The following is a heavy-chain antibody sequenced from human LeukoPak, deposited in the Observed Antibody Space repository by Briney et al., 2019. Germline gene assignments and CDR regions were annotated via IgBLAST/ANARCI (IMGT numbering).Heavy chain of an antibody. Sequence: GGSLRLSCAASGFTFSNYGVHWVRQAPGKGLEWVSFIRFDGSNKYYADSVKGRFTISRDNSKNTLYLQMNSLRAEDTAVYYCAKDYYGSGSYYPYYYYYMDVWGKGTTVTISS. CDR3: AKDYYGSGSYYPYYYYYMDV. CDR1: GFTFSNYG. J-gene: IGHJ6*03. CDR2: IRFDGSNK. V-gene: IGHV3-30*02. D-gene: IGHD3-10*01.